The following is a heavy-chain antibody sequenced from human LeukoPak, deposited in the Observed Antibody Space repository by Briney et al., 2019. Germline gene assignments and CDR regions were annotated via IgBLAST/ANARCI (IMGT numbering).Heavy chain of an antibody. Sequence: ASVKVSCKASGYTFTNYAIHWVRQAPGQRLEWMGWINASNDNTKYSQKFQGRVTITRDTSASTVYMELSSLRSEDTAVYYCTRGLLWFGELSPPGYWGQGTLITVSS. D-gene: IGHD3-10*01. CDR1: GYTFTNYA. CDR2: INASNDNT. CDR3: TRGLLWFGELSPPGY. V-gene: IGHV1-3*01. J-gene: IGHJ4*02.